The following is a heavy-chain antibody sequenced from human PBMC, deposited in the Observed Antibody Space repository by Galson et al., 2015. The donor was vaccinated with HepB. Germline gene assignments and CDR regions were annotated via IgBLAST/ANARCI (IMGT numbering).Heavy chain of an antibody. J-gene: IGHJ6*02. CDR3: ARLSGPSWSPYGMDV. CDR2: IFPLDSDT. D-gene: IGHD6-13*01. CDR1: GYSFISYW. Sequence: QSGAEVKKPGESLKISCKGSGYSFISYWIGWVRQMPGKGLEWMGIIFPLDSDTRYSPSFQGQVTISADKSISTAYLQWSILKASDTAMYYRARLSGPSWSPYGMDVWGQGTTVTVS. V-gene: IGHV5-51*01.